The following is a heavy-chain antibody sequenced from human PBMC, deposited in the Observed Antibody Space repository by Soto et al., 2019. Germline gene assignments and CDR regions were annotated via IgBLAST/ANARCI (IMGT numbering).Heavy chain of an antibody. V-gene: IGHV4-31*03. J-gene: IGHJ4*02. CDR1: GDXISSGGYY. CDR3: ARDTPTLGWPHLVDY. D-gene: IGHD6-19*01. Sequence: SETLSLTCTVSGDXISSGGYYWSWIRQHPGKGLEWIGYIYYSGSTYYNPSLKSRVTISVDTSKNQFSLKLSSVTAADTAVYYCARDTPTLGWPHLVDYWGQGTLVTVSS. CDR2: IYYSGST.